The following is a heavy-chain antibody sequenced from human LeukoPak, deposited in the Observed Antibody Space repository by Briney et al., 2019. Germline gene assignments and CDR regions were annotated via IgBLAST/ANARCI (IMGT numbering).Heavy chain of an antibody. D-gene: IGHD2-2*01. CDR2: INPNSGGT. Sequence: GASVKVSCKASGYTFTGYYMHWVRQAPGQGLEWMEWINPNSGGTNYAQKFQGRVTMTGDTSISTAYMELSRLRSDDTAVYYCARPSYCSSTSCYDLDYWGKGTLVTVSS. V-gene: IGHV1-2*02. CDR1: GYTFTGYY. J-gene: IGHJ4*02. CDR3: ARPSYCSSTSCYDLDY.